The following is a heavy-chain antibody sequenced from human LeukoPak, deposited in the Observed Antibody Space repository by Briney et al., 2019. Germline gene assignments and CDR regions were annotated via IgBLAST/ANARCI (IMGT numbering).Heavy chain of an antibody. Sequence: PSQTLSLTCTVSGGSISSYYWTWIRQPPGKGLEWIRYIYYSGSTNYNPSLKSRATISVDASNDQFSLKLISVTAADTAVYYCARESWDTMVRGAVFDLWGQGTLVTVSS. CDR1: GGSISSYY. CDR3: ARESWDTMVRGAVFDL. CDR2: IYYSGST. V-gene: IGHV4-59*01. J-gene: IGHJ4*02. D-gene: IGHD3-10*01.